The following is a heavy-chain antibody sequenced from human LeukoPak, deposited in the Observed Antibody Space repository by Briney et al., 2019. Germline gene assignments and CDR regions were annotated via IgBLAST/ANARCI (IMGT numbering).Heavy chain of an antibody. D-gene: IGHD2-8*02. CDR1: GGSFSGYY. Sequence: KPSETLSLTCAVYGGSFSGYYWSWIRQPPGKGLEWIGEINHSGSTNYNPSLKSRVTISVDTSKNQFSLKLSSVTAADTAVYYCARSELTGGELRAYWGQGTLVTVSS. CDR2: INHSGST. J-gene: IGHJ4*02. V-gene: IGHV4-34*01. CDR3: ARSELTGGELRAY.